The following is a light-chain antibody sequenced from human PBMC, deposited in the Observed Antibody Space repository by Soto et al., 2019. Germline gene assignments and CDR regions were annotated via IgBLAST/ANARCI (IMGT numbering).Light chain of an antibody. CDR2: AAS. CDR3: QQYDNLPPLT. J-gene: IGKJ4*01. Sequence: AIRMTQSPSSFSASTGDRVTITCRASQGISSYLAWYQQKPEKAPKLLIYAASTLQSGVPSRFSGSGSGTDFTLTIRSLQPQDIATYYCQQYDNLPPLTFGGGTKVDIK. CDR1: QGISSY. V-gene: IGKV1-8*01.